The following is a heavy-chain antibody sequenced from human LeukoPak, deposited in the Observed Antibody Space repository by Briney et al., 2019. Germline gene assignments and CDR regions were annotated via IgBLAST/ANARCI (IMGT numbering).Heavy chain of an antibody. D-gene: IGHD3-10*01. J-gene: IGHJ6*02. CDR1: GGSISSGGYS. V-gene: IGHV4-30-2*02. CDR3: ASSPVFVYGMDV. Sequence: SQTLSLTCAVSGGSISSGGYSWSWIRQPPGKGLEWIGYIYHSGSTYYNPSLKSRVTISVDTSKNQFSLKLSSVTAADTAVYYCASSPVFVYGMDVWGQGTTVTVSS. CDR2: IYHSGST.